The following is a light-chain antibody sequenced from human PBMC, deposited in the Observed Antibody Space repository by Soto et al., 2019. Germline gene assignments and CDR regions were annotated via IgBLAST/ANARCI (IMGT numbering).Light chain of an antibody. CDR1: LSVTGNY. CDR2: DAS. J-gene: IGKJ2*01. Sequence: EIVLTQSPDTLSLSPGERATLSCRASLSVTGNYLAWYQQKPGQAPRLLIYDASTRATGIPDRFSGSGSETDFTLTISRLEPEDFAVYYCQQYGTSLYTFGQGTKLEIK. CDR3: QQYGTSLYT. V-gene: IGKV3-20*01.